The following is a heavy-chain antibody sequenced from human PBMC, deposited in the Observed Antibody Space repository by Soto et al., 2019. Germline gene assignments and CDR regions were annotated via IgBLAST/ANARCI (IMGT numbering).Heavy chain of an antibody. Sequence: SXKVSYKASGGTXISYAIRLVRQAPGQGLEWMGGIIPIFGTANYAQKFQGRLTITADEYTSTAYMETRSMRSQDTAVYYCARDSNYGRVLNYWGQGTLATVSS. CDR1: GGTXISYA. CDR3: ARDSNYGRVLNY. J-gene: IGHJ4*02. V-gene: IGHV1-69*13. D-gene: IGHD4-4*01. CDR2: IIPIFGTA.